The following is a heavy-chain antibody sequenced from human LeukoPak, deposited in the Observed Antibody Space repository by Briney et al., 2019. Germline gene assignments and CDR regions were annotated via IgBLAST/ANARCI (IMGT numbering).Heavy chain of an antibody. V-gene: IGHV1-46*01. Sequence: ASVKVSCKASGYIFTSFYMHWVRQAPGQGLEWMGIIIPSGGSTSYAQKFQGRVTMTRDTSTSTVYMELSSLRSEDTAVYYCARWWDDGSGYSYLYGMDVWGQGTTVTVSS. D-gene: IGHD3-22*01. CDR2: IIPSGGST. CDR1: GYIFTSFY. CDR3: ARWWDDGSGYSYLYGMDV. J-gene: IGHJ6*02.